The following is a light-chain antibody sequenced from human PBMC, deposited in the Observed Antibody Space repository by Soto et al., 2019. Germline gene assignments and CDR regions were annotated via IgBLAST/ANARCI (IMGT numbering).Light chain of an antibody. Sequence: DIQMTQSPATLSASVGDRVSITCRASQDISRWLAWYQQKPGKAPKVLIWDASSLQRGVPSRFTGSGSGTEFTLTINGLQSDDFATYYCQQYNGYRTWTFGQGTKVDIK. CDR1: QDISRW. V-gene: IGKV1-5*01. J-gene: IGKJ1*01. CDR2: DAS. CDR3: QQYNGYRTWT.